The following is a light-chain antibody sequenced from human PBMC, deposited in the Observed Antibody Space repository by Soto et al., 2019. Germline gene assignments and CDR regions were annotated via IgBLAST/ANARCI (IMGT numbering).Light chain of an antibody. V-gene: IGKV1-5*01. CDR3: QQYNNWPPET. J-gene: IGKJ1*01. CDR2: HAS. CDR1: QSIDRW. Sequence: IPMTQSPSTVPASVGDRVTITCRASQSIDRWLAWYQQRPGKAPKILIYHASSLETGVPARFSGSGSGTEFTLTISSLQSEDFAVYYCQQYNNWPPETFGQGTKVDIK.